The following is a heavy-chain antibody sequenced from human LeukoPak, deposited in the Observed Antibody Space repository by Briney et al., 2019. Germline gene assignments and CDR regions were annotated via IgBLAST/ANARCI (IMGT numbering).Heavy chain of an antibody. CDR1: GYTFTGSY. CDR3: ARVPHYGDYFDY. V-gene: IGHV1-2*02. CDR2: INPNSGGT. Sequence: ASVKVSCKASGYTFTGSYMHWVRQAPGQGLEWMGWINPNSGGTNYAQKFQGRVTMTRDTSISTAYMELSRLRSDDTAVYYCARVPHYGDYFDYWGQGTLVTVSS. D-gene: IGHD4-17*01. J-gene: IGHJ4*02.